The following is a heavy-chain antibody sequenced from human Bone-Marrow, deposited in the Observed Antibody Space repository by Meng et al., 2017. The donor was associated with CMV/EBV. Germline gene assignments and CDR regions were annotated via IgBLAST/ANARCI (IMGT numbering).Heavy chain of an antibody. CDR2: IYYSGST. D-gene: IGHD6-19*01. CDR3: ARDSMYSSGWNNYYNSMDV. Sequence: GSLRLSCTVSGGSVSSGSYYWSWIRQPPGKGLEWIGYIYYSGSTNYNPSLKSRVTISVDTSKNQFSLKLSSVTAADTAVYYCARDSMYSSGWNNYYNSMDVWGQGTMVTVSS. V-gene: IGHV4-61*01. J-gene: IGHJ6*02. CDR1: GGSVSSGSYY.